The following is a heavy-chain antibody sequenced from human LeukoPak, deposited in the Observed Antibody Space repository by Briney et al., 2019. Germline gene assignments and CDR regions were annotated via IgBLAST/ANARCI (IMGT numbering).Heavy chain of an antibody. J-gene: IGHJ6*03. CDR3: ARDPCSTSCYRGGYYYYYMDV. D-gene: IGHD2-2*02. V-gene: IGHV1-69*13. CDR1: GYTFTSYG. CDR2: IIPMFGTA. Sequence: SVKVSCKASGYTFTSYGISWVRQAPGQGLEWMGGIIPMFGTANYAQKFQGRVTITADESTNTAHMELSSLRSEDTAVYYCARDPCSTSCYRGGYYYYYMDVWGKGTTVTVSS.